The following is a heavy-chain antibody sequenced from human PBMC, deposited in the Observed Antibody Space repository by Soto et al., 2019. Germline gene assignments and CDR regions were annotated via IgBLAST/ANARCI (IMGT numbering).Heavy chain of an antibody. D-gene: IGHD4-17*01. CDR2: IWYDGTQK. CDR1: GFTFNTYS. V-gene: IGHV3-33*01. Sequence: GGSLRLSCEASGFTFNTYSMHWVRQPPGKGLEWLAAIWYDGTQKYYADSVKGRFISSRDNSKKTLYLEMNSLRAEDTAVYYCARAGGTTVTGLWHFDSWGQGTLVTDSS. J-gene: IGHJ4*02. CDR3: ARAGGTTVTGLWHFDS.